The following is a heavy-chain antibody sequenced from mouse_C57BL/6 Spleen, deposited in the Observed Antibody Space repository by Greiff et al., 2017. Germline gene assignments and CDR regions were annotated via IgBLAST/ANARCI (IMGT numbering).Heavy chain of an antibody. V-gene: IGHV1-61*01. Sequence: VQLQQPGAELVRPGSSVKLSCKASGYTFTSYWMDWVKQRPGQGLEWIGNIYPSDSETHYNQKFKDKATLTVDKSSSTAYMQLSSLTSEDSAVYYCARGELTGYWYFDVWGTGTTVTVSS. CDR1: GYTFTSYW. CDR3: ARGELTGYWYFDV. CDR2: IYPSDSET. J-gene: IGHJ1*03. D-gene: IGHD4-1*01.